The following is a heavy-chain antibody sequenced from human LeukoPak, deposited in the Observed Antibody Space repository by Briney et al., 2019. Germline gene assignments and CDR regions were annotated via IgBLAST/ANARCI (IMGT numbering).Heavy chain of an antibody. CDR2: IYITGNT. CDR1: GGSISSDGYY. J-gene: IGHJ4*02. CDR3: ARGGTLFTFFDS. V-gene: IGHV4-61*02. Sequence: SETLSLTCTESGGSISSDGYYWNWIRQPAGRGLEWIGRIYITGNTMYNPSLESRVRMSIDTSKNQVSLTVKSVTAADTAVYYCARGGTLFTFFDSWGQGTLVTVS.